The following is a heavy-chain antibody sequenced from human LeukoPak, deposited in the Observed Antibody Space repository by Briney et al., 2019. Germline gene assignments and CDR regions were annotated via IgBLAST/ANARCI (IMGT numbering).Heavy chain of an antibody. CDR3: AKGGRDYGDYAPDY. D-gene: IGHD4-17*01. V-gene: IGHV3-23*01. CDR1: EFTFSGYA. CDR2: ISGSGGST. J-gene: IGHJ4*02. Sequence: GGSLRLSCVASEFTFSGYAMSWVRQVPGKGLEWVSAISGSGGSTYYADSVKGRFTISRDNSKNTLYLQMNSLRAEDTAVYYCAKGGRDYGDYAPDYWGQGTLVTVSS.